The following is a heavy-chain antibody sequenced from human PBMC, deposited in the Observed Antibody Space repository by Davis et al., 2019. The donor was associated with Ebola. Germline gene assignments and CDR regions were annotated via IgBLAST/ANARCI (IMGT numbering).Heavy chain of an antibody. CDR2: ISYDGSNK. CDR3: ARAELGMDSWYFDL. CDR1: GFTFSSYA. Sequence: GESLKISCAASGFTFSSYAMHWVRQAPGKGLEWVAVISYDGSNKYYADSVKGRFTISRDNSKNTLYLQMNSLRAEDTAVYYCARAELGMDSWYFDLWGRGTLVTVSS. V-gene: IGHV3-30-3*01. J-gene: IGHJ2*01. D-gene: IGHD7-27*01.